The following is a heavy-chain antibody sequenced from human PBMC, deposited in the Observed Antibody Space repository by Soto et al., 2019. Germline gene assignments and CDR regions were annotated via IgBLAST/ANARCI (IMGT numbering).Heavy chain of an antibody. D-gene: IGHD3-3*01. CDR1: GGSISSYY. CDR3: ARVPYYDFWSGYYTGGNWFDP. J-gene: IGHJ5*02. V-gene: IGHV4-59*01. CDR2: IYYSGST. Sequence: QVQLQESGPGLVKPSETLSLTCTVSGGSISSYYWSWIRQPPGKGLEWIGYIYYSGSTNYNPSLKSRVTRSVDTSKNQFSLKLSSVTAADTAVYYCARVPYYDFWSGYYTGGNWFDPWGQGTLVTVSS.